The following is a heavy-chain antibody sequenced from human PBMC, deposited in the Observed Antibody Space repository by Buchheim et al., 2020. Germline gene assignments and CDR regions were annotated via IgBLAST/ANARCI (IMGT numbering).Heavy chain of an antibody. CDR2: IDPSDSYT. J-gene: IGHJ6*02. V-gene: IGHV5-10-1*01. CDR3: ARRVAGRKHYFGMDV. CDR1: GYSFTNYW. Sequence: EVQLVQSGAEVKKPGESLRISCKGSGYSFTNYWINWVRQMPGKGLEWMGTIDPSDSYTNYSPSFQGHVTISTDKSIITTYPQWSSLKASDTAMYYCARRVAGRKHYFGMDVWGQGTT. D-gene: IGHD6-19*01.